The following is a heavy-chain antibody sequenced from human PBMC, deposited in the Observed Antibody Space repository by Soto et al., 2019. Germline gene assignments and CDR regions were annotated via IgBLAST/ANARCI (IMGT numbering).Heavy chain of an antibody. CDR2: TYYRSKWYN. V-gene: IGHV6-1*01. J-gene: IGHJ5*02. CDR3: ARAGHYDFWSDTHNWFDP. D-gene: IGHD3-3*01. Sequence: QVQLQQSGPGLVKPSQTLSLTCAISGDSVSSNSAAWNWIRQSPSRGLEWLGRTYYRSKWYNDYSVSVKSRITLNPDTSKNQFSLQLNSVTPEDTAVYFWARAGHYDFWSDTHNWFDPWGQGTLVTGSS. CDR1: GDSVSSNSAA.